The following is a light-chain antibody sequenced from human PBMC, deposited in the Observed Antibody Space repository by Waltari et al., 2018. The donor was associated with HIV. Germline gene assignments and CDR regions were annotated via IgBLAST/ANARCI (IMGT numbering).Light chain of an antibody. CDR3: AAWDDRLNGWV. CDR1: SSNIGINT. CDR2: SSN. J-gene: IGLJ3*02. Sequence: QTGLTQPPSASGTPGQRVTISCSGSSSNIGINTVNWYQHLPGTAPKLLIYSSNQRPSGVPDRFSGSKSGTSASLAISGLQSEDEADYYCAAWDDRLNGWVFGGGTKLTVL. V-gene: IGLV1-44*01.